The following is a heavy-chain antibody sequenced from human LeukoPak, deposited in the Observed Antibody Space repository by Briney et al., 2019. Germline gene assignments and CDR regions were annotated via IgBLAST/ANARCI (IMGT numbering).Heavy chain of an antibody. CDR1: GFTLSNYA. J-gene: IGHJ4*02. Sequence: GGSLRLSCAASGFTLSNYAMSWVRQAPGKGPEWVSTIRGSTGSTYYADTAKGRFTISRDNSKNTLYLQMNNLRVEDTAVFYCAKDAVAGTRFYFDKWGQGTLVTVSS. D-gene: IGHD6-19*01. CDR2: IRGSTGST. V-gene: IGHV3-23*01. CDR3: AKDAVAGTRFYFDK.